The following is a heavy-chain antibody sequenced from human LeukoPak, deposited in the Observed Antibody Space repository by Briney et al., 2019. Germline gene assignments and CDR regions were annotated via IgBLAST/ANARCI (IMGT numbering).Heavy chain of an antibody. V-gene: IGHV5-51*01. J-gene: IGHJ4*02. CDR3: ATLPHTEFHY. CDR2: IHPDDSDT. CDR1: GYTFTSYW. D-gene: IGHD2-8*02. Sequence: GESLKISCKGSGYTFTSYWIGWVRQMPGKGLEWMGIIHPDDSDTRYSPSFQGQVTISADKSISTSYLQWSNLKASDTAMYYCATLPHTEFHYWGQGTLVTVSS.